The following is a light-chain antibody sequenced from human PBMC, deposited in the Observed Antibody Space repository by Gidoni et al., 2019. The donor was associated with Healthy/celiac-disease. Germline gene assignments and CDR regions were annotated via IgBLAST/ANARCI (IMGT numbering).Light chain of an antibody. Sequence: EIVMTQSPATLSVSPGERATLSCRASHSVSSNLAWYQKKPGQAPRLLIYGASTRATGIPARFSGSGSGTEFTLTISSLQSEDFAVYYCKQYNNWPLTFGGGTKVEIK. CDR3: KQYNNWPLT. V-gene: IGKV3-15*01. J-gene: IGKJ4*01. CDR2: GAS. CDR1: HSVSSN.